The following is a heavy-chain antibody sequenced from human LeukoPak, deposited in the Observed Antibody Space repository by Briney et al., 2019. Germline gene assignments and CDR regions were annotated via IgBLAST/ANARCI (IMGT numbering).Heavy chain of an antibody. D-gene: IGHD2-15*01. CDR3: ARVLRYCSGGNCYSGGLGYMDV. J-gene: IGHJ6*03. CDR1: GFTFSSYS. CDR2: ISTSSSYI. Sequence: GGSLRLSCAASGFTFSSYSLNWVRQAPGKGLEWVSSISTSSSYIYYADSVKGRFTISRDNAKNSLFLQMNSLRAEDTAVYYCARVLRYCSGGNCYSGGLGYMDVWGKGTTVTISS. V-gene: IGHV3-21*04.